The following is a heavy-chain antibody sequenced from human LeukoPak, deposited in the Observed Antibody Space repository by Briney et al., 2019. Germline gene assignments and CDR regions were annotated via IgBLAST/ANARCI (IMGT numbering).Heavy chain of an antibody. CDR2: ISSSSSTI. CDR3: ARMGIAAAGRDDY. CDR1: GFIFSSYG. Sequence: GGSLRLSCAASGFIFSSYGMHWVRQAPGKGLEWVSYISSSSSTIYYADSVKGRFTISRDNAKNSLYLQMDSLRAEDTAVYYCARMGIAAAGRDDYWGQGTLVTVSS. V-gene: IGHV3-48*04. J-gene: IGHJ4*02. D-gene: IGHD6-13*01.